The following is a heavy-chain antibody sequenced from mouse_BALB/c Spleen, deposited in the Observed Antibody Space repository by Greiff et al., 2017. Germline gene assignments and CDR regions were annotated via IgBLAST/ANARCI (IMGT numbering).Heavy chain of an antibody. J-gene: IGHJ2*01. Sequence: EVQGVESGGGLVKPGGSLKLSCAASGFTFSSYAMSWVRQTPEKRLEWVATISSGGSYTYYPDSVKGRFTISRDNAKNTLYLQMSSLRSEDTAMYYCARHTATVVFDYWGQGTTLTVSS. CDR2: ISSGGSYT. V-gene: IGHV5-9-3*01. CDR1: GFTFSSYA. CDR3: ARHTATVVFDY. D-gene: IGHD1-1*01.